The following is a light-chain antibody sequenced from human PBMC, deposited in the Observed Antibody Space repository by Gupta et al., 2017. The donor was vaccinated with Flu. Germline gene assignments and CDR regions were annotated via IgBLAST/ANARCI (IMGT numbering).Light chain of an antibody. CDR3: HQYGCALA. V-gene: IGKV3-20*01. J-gene: IGKJ1*01. CDR1: KSVSTNY. Sequence: MVLPQFPGTLSLSPGEKATLSCRASKSVSTNYVAWYQKKPGQAPRLPHYATSIKATGIPDWFTGSGSGAVVTLTIGTLEPEYFALYCCHQYGCALAFGRGTKVEVK. CDR2: ATS.